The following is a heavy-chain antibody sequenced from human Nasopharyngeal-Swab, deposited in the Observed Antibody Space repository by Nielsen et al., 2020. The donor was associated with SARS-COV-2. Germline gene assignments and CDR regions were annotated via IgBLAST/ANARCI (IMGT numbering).Heavy chain of an antibody. Sequence: SGPTLLQPTQTLTLTCTFSGFSLSTSGMCVSWIRQPPGKALEWLARIDWDDDKYYSTSLKTRLTISKDTSNNQAVLTMTNMDPVDTATYYCARIHYDILSGYYSGEDYWGQGTLVTVSS. CDR3: ARIHYDILSGYYSGEDY. V-gene: IGHV2-70*11. D-gene: IGHD3-9*01. CDR1: GFSLSTSGMC. CDR2: IDWDDDK. J-gene: IGHJ4*02.